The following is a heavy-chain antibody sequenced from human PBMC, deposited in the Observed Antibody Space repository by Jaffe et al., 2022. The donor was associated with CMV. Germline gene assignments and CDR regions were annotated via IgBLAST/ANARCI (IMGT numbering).Heavy chain of an antibody. Sequence: EVQLVESGGGLVQPGGSLRLSCAASGFTFSSYEMNWVRQAPGKGLEWVSYISSSGSTIYYADSVKGRFTISRDNAKNSLYLQMNSLRAEDTAVYYCARVPDYGDRLGDPWGQGTLVTVSS. CDR3: ARVPDYGDRLGDP. CDR2: ISSSGSTI. J-gene: IGHJ5*02. V-gene: IGHV3-48*03. CDR1: GFTFSSYE. D-gene: IGHD4-17*01.